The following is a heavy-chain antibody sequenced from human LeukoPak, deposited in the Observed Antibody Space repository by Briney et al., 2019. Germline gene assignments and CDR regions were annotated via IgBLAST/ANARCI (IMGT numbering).Heavy chain of an antibody. CDR2: IYYSGST. V-gene: IGHV4-39*01. CDR3: ARGLCSSTGCYSFDY. D-gene: IGHD2-2*02. Sequence: SETLSLTCTVSGGSISSSSYYWGWIRQPPGKGLEWIGSIYYSGSTYYNPSLKSRVTISVDTSKNQFSLKLSSVTAADTAVYYCARGLCSSTGCYSFDYWGQGTLVTVSS. J-gene: IGHJ4*02. CDR1: GGSISSSSYY.